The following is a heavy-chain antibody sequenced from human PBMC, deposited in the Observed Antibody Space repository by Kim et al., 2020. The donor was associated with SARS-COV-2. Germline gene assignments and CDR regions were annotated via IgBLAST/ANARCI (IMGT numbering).Heavy chain of an antibody. CDR1: GFTFSDYY. J-gene: IGHJ3*01. V-gene: IGHV3-11*03. D-gene: IGHD2-2*01. Sequence: GGSLRLSCAASGFTFSDYYMTWIRQAPGKGLEWISYISSASHYTNYADSVKGRFTISRDNAKNSLYLQMNSLRAEDTTVYYCARLSEECTSTGCSLDAFDLWGQGTMVTVSS. CDR3: ARLSEECTSTGCSLDAFDL. CDR2: ISSASHYT.